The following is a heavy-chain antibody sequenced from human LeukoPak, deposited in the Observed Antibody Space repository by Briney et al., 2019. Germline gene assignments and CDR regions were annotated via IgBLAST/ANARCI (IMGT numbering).Heavy chain of an antibody. D-gene: IGHD5-18*01. Sequence: PGGSLRLSCAASGFTFSSYGMHWVRQAPGKGLEYVSAISSDGGSTYYANSVKGRFTISRDNSKNTLYLQMGSLRTEDMAVYYCARVGYSYDYWGQEPWSPSPQ. CDR1: GFTFSSYG. V-gene: IGHV3-64*01. CDR2: ISSDGGST. CDR3: ARVGYSYDY. J-gene: IGHJ4*01.